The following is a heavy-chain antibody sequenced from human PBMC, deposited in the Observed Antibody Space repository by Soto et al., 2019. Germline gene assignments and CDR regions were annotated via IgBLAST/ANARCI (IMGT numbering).Heavy chain of an antibody. Sequence: GGSLRLSCAASGFTFSSYAMHWVRQAPGKGLEWVAVISYDGSNKYYADSVKGRFTISRDNSKNTLYLQMNSLRAEDTAVYYCAGVKMPQGISIDYWGQGTLVTVSS. D-gene: IGHD2-2*01. J-gene: IGHJ4*02. V-gene: IGHV3-30-3*01. CDR2: ISYDGSNK. CDR3: AGVKMPQGISIDY. CDR1: GFTFSSYA.